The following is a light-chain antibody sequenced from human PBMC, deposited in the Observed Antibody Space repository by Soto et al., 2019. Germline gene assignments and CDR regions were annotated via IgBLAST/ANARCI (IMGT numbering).Light chain of an antibody. V-gene: IGKV3-20*01. CDR3: QQYGTSRAT. CDR1: QSVSSNS. J-gene: IGKJ1*01. CDR2: GAS. Sequence: IVMTLSPGSLALSTGERATLSCRASQSVSSNSLAWYQQKLGQAPRLLIYGASSRATGIPDRFSGSGSGTDFTLTISRLEPEDFAVYYCQQYGTSRATFGQGTKVDIK.